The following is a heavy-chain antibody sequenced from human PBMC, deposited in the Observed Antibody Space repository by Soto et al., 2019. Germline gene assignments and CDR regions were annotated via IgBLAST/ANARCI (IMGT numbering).Heavy chain of an antibody. V-gene: IGHV3-21*01. D-gene: IGHD6-19*01. Sequence: GGSLRLSCAASGFTFSSYSMNWVRQAPGKGLEWVSSISSSSSYIYYADSVKGRFTISRDNAKNSLYLQMDSLRAEDTAVYYCARDPRGWYDFDYWGQGTLVTVSS. CDR1: GFTFSSYS. J-gene: IGHJ4*02. CDR3: ARDPRGWYDFDY. CDR2: ISSSSSYI.